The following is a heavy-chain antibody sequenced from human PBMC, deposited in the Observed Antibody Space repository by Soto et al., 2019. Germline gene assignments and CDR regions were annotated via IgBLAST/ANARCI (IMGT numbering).Heavy chain of an antibody. CDR1: GFSVSNSS. Sequence: EVQLVESGGGLVQPGGSLRLSCAASGFSVSNSSMTWVRQAPGKGLEWLSVIYSDGRTDYANSVKGRFTISRHNSENTVYLQMNSLRAADTAVYYCATIAISHGNDYWGQGTLVTVSS. CDR3: ATIAISHGNDY. J-gene: IGHJ4*02. V-gene: IGHV3-53*04. CDR2: IYSDGRT. D-gene: IGHD2-21*01.